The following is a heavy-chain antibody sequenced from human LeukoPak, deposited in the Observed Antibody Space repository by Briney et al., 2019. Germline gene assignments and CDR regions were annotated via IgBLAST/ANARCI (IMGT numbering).Heavy chain of an antibody. Sequence: GASVKVSCKASGGTFSSYAISWVRQAPGQGLEWMGGIIPIFGTANYAQKFQGRVTITTDESTSTAYMERSSLRSEDKAVYYCARDGVMGLRLGELPEDYWGQGTLVTVSS. CDR3: ARDGVMGLRLGELPEDY. D-gene: IGHD3-16*01. V-gene: IGHV1-69*05. CDR1: GGTFSSYA. CDR2: IIPIFGTA. J-gene: IGHJ4*02.